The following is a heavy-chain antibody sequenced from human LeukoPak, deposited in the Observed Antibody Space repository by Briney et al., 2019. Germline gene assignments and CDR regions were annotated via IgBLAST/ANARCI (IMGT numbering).Heavy chain of an antibody. J-gene: IGHJ4*02. CDR3: ARGSFI. V-gene: IGHV1-8*01. CDR1: GYTFTNSD. CDR2: MNPDSGNT. Sequence: ASVKVSCKASGYTFTNSDIDWVRQATGQGLEWMGLMNPDSGNTAYAPKFQGRVTMTRNTSITTAYLELSGLRFEDTAVYYCARGSFIWGRGTLVTVSP.